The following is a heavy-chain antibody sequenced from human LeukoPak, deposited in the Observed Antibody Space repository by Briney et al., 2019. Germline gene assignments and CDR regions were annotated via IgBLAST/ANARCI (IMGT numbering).Heavy chain of an antibody. J-gene: IGHJ6*03. Sequence: SVKVSCKASGYTFTSYAMNWVRQAPGQGLEWMGGIIPIFGTANYAQKFQGRVTITTDESTSTAYMELSSLRSEDTAVYYCARAVSEQLDYYYYYMDVWGKGTTVTVSS. V-gene: IGHV1-69*05. CDR2: IIPIFGTA. D-gene: IGHD6-6*01. CDR1: GYTFTSYA. CDR3: ARAVSEQLDYYYYYMDV.